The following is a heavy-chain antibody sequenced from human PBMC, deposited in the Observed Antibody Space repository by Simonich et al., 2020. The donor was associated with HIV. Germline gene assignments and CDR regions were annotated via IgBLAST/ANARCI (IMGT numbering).Heavy chain of an antibody. Sequence: QVQLQESGPGLVKPSETLSLIFTVSGGSIYGFYWSWFRQTPEKGLEWIGNIYYTGKHNYNPSLKSRVTISVDTSKNQFSLNLTSVTAADTAVYYCARGGGVVAVNWGQGTLVTVSS. D-gene: IGHD2-15*01. CDR3: ARGGGVVAVN. CDR1: GGSIYGFY. CDR2: IYYTGKH. V-gene: IGHV4-59*01. J-gene: IGHJ4*02.